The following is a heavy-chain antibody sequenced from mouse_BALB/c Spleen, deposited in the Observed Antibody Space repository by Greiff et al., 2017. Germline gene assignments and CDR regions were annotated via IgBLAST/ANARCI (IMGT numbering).Heavy chain of an antibody. CDR2: SRNKANDYTT. V-gene: IGHV7-1*02. D-gene: IGHD2-3*01. J-gene: IGHJ3*01. CDR1: GFTFSDFY. Sequence: EVKVVESGGGLVQPGGSLRLSCATSGFTFSDFYMEWVRQPPGKRLEWIAASRNKANDYTTEYSASVKGRFIVSRDTSQSILYLQMNALRAEDTAIYYCARVDGYYGFAYWGQGTLVTVSA. CDR3: ARVDGYYGFAY.